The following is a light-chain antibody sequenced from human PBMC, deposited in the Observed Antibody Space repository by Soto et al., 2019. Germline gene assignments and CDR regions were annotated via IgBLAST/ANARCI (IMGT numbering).Light chain of an antibody. J-gene: IGLJ3*02. CDR2: RNN. CDR3: AAWDDSLNGPV. Sequence: QSVLTQPPSASGTPGQSVTISCSGNSSDIGSNYVYWYQQFPGTAPKLLIYRNNQRPSGVPDRFSGSKSGTSASLAISGLRSEDEADYYCAAWDDSLNGPVFGGGTKLTVL. CDR1: SSDIGSNY. V-gene: IGLV1-47*01.